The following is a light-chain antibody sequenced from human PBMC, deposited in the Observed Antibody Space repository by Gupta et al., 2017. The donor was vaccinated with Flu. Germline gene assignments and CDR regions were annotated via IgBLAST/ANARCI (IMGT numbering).Light chain of an antibody. V-gene: IGLV1-51*02. CDR3: GTSDNSINAWV. J-gene: IGLJ3*02. Sequence: KVTISCSGSSSNIEKNYVSWYQKLPGTANKLLIDVNNKRPSGINDRFLCYKADSYATRGINGLQTGEEADDYCGTSDNSINAWVFGGGTKLTVI. CDR1: SSNIEKNY. CDR2: VNN.